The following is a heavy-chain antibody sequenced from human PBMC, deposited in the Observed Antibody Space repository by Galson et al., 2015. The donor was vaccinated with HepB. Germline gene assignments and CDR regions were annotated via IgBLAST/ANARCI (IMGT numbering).Heavy chain of an antibody. Sequence: VKVSCKVSGYTFTDYYMHWVQQAPGQGLEWMGLVDPEDGETIYAEKFQGRDTITADTSTDTAYMELSSPRSEDTAVYYCATGLYCSGGSCPRHWGQGTLVTVSS. J-gene: IGHJ4*02. V-gene: IGHV1-69-2*01. CDR2: VDPEDGET. CDR3: ATGLYCSGGSCPRH. CDR1: GYTFTDYY. D-gene: IGHD2-15*01.